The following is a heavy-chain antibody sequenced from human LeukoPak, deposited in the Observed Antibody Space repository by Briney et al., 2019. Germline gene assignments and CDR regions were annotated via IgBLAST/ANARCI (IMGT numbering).Heavy chain of an antibody. Sequence: SETLSLTCTVSGGSISSYYWSWIRRPPGKGLEWIGYIYYSGSTNYNPSLKSRVTISVDTSKNQFSLKLSSVTAADTAVYYCASQSWDYYDSSGYPDYWGQGTLVTVSS. CDR3: ASQSWDYYDSSGYPDY. CDR1: GGSISSYY. CDR2: IYYSGST. D-gene: IGHD3-22*01. V-gene: IGHV4-59*01. J-gene: IGHJ4*02.